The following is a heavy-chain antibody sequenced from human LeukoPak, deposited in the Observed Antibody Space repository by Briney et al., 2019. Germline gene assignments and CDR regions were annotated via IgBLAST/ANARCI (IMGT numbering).Heavy chain of an antibody. CDR3: ARVGFGYLPDY. D-gene: IGHD3-10*01. CDR2: ITSSGSTT. CDR1: GFTFSSYE. J-gene: IGHJ4*02. V-gene: IGHV3-48*03. Sequence: GGSLRLSCAASGFTFSSYEMNWVRQAPGKGLEWVSYITSSGSTTYYADSVKGRFTISRDSAQNSLYLQMNSLRGEDTAVYYCARVGFGYLPDYWGQGTLVTVSS.